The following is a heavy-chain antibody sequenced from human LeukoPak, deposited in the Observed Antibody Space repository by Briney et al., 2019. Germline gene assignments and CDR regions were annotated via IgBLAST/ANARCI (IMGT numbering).Heavy chain of an antibody. J-gene: IGHJ4*02. CDR2: INGGGEST. CDR1: GFTFSSYI. D-gene: IGHD6-19*01. CDR3: AKGSTYSSGWFHDY. V-gene: IGHV3-23*01. Sequence: GGSLRLSCAASGFTFSSYIRSWVRQAPGKGLEWVSSINGGGESTNYADSVKGRITISRDNSKNTLDLQVNSLRAEDTATYYCAKGSTYSSGWFHDYWGQGTLITVSS.